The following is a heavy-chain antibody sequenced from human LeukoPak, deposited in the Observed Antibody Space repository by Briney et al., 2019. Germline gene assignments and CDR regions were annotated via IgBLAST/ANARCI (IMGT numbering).Heavy chain of an antibody. J-gene: IGHJ4*02. CDR3: AKGSIAAAGWYYFDY. Sequence: PGGSLRLSCAASGFTFSSYAMSWVRQGPGKGLDWVSVISGSGGSTYCTDSVKGRFTISRDNSKNTLYLQMNSLRAEDTAVYYCAKGSIAAAGWYYFDYWGQGTLVTVSS. D-gene: IGHD6-13*01. CDR2: ISGSGGST. CDR1: GFTFSSYA. V-gene: IGHV3-23*01.